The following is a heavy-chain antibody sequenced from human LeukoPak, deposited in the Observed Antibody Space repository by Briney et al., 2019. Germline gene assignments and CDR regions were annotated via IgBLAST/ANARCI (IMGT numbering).Heavy chain of an antibody. CDR1: GFTFSSYG. CDR3: AKRGYYDSSGYLDY. D-gene: IGHD3-22*01. J-gene: IGHJ4*02. CDR2: ISYDGSNK. V-gene: IGHV3-30*18. Sequence: PGGSLRLSCAASGFTFSSYGMHWVRQAPGKGLEWVAVISYDGSNKYYADSVKGRFTISRDNSKNTPYLQMNSLRAEDTAVYYCAKRGYYDSSGYLDYWGQGTLVTVSS.